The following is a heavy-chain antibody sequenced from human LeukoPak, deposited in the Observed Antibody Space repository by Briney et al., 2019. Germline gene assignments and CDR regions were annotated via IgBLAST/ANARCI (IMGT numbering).Heavy chain of an antibody. V-gene: IGHV4-59*01. Sequence: PSETLSLTCTVSGGSISSYYWSWIRQPPGKGLEWIGYIYYTGSTNYNPSLKSRVTISVDTSKNQFSLKLSSVTAADTAVYYCARGYYDFPYWGQGTLVTVSS. CDR2: IYYTGST. CDR1: GGSISSYY. D-gene: IGHD3-3*01. CDR3: ARGYYDFPY. J-gene: IGHJ4*02.